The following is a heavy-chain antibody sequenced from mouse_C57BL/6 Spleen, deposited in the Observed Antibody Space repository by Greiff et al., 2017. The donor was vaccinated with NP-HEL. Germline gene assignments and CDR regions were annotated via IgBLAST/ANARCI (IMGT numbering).Heavy chain of an antibody. CDR3: ARGRTYDDGPYYYAMDY. D-gene: IGHD2-14*01. V-gene: IGHV1-18*01. CDR2: INPNNGGP. CDR1: GYTFTDYN. J-gene: IGHJ4*01. Sequence: VQLQQSGPELVKPGASVKIPCKASGYTFTDYNMDWVKQSHGKSLEWIGDINPNNGGPIYNQKFKGKATLTVDKSSSTAYRELRSLTSEDTAVYYCARGRTYDDGPYYYAMDYWGQGTSVTVSS.